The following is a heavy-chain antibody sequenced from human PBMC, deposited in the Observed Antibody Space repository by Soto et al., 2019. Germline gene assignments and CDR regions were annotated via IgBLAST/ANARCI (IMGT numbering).Heavy chain of an antibody. J-gene: IGHJ4*02. CDR2: FDPEDGET. V-gene: IGHV1-24*01. CDR3: ATVPDTTRQNAPHAG. Sequence: ASVKVSCKVSGYTLTELSMHWVRQAPGKGLEWMGGFDPEDGETIYAQKFQGRVTMTEDTSTDTAYMELSSLRSEDTAVYYCATVPDTTRQNAPHAGWGQGTMLTVSS. CDR1: GYTLTELS. D-gene: IGHD1-26*01.